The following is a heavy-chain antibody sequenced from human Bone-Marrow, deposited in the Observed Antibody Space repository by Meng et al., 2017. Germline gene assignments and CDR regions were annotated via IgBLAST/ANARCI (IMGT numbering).Heavy chain of an antibody. CDR3: AGGGNWFAP. CDR1: GFTISTYW. V-gene: IGHV3-74*02. D-gene: IGHD3-16*01. Sequence: VRLVESGGGVVQPGRSLRLSCVASGFTISTYWMHWVRQAPGKGLVWVSRIDSDGSSTSYADSVKGRFTISRDNAKNTLYLQMNSLRAEDTAVYYCAGGGNWFAPWGQGTLVTVSS. J-gene: IGHJ5*02. CDR2: IDSDGSST.